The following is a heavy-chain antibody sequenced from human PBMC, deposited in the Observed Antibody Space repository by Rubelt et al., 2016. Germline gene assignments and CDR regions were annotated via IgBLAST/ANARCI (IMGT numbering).Heavy chain of an antibody. J-gene: IGHJ4*02. CDR1: GYTFTSYA. CDR2: INAGNGNT. D-gene: IGHD6-13*01. Sequence: QVHLVQSGAEVKKPGASVKVSCKASGYTFTSYAMHWVRQAPGQRLEWMGWINAGNGNTKYSQKCQGRVTMTRDTSASTAYMELSSLRSEDTAVYYCARGVGAAGDYWGQGTLVTVSS. V-gene: IGHV1-3*01. CDR3: ARGVGAAGDY.